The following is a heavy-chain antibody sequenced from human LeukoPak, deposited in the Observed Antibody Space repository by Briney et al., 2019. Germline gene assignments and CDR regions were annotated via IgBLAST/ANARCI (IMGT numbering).Heavy chain of an antibody. J-gene: IGHJ4*02. CDR2: INPNSGGT. D-gene: IGHD4-17*01. V-gene: IGHV1-2*02. Sequence: ASVKVSCKASGYTFSGYYMHWVRQAPGQGLEWMGWINPNSGGTNFAQKFQGRVTMTRDTSISTAYMELSRLRLDDTAVYYCATAWGHYGDYGEGRFDYWGQGTLVTVSS. CDR3: ATAWGHYGDYGEGRFDY. CDR1: GYTFSGYY.